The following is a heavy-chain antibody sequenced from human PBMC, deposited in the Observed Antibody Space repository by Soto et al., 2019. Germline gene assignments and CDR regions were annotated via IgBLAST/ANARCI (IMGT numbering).Heavy chain of an antibody. Sequence: GASVKVSCKASGYTYTTYAMHWVRQAPGQRLEWMGWINAGNGNTKYSQKFQGRVTITRDTSASTAYMELSSLRSEDTAVYYCARGAWGSFGDYWGQGTLVTVSS. CDR1: GYTYTTYA. CDR2: INAGNGNT. V-gene: IGHV1-3*01. CDR3: ARGAWGSFGDY. J-gene: IGHJ4*02. D-gene: IGHD3-16*01.